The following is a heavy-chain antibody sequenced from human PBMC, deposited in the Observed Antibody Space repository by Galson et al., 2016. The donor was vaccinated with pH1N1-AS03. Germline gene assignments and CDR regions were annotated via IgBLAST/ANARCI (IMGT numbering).Heavy chain of an antibody. CDR1: RGSFSNYY. V-gene: IGHV4-34*01. Sequence: LSLTCAIYRGSFSNYYWTCIRQPPGKGLEWIGEINYVGSTNYNPSFNSRVTISVDTSKMQFSLSLSSVTAADTAVYFCARIRGRRRLNLMPGVMYGFDLWGEGSTVIVSS. CDR3: ARIRGRRRLNLMPGVMYGFDL. D-gene: IGHD3-16*01. CDR2: INYVGST. J-gene: IGHJ3*01.